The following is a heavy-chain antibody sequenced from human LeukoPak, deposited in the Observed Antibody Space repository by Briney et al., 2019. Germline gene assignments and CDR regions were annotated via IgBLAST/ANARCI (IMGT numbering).Heavy chain of an antibody. CDR1: GFTFSYYY. J-gene: IGHJ6*04. D-gene: IGHD3-10*02. Sequence: GGSLTHSCAASGFTFSYYYMSWIRPAPRKGLAWVAYISSSGSTIYYADSVKGRFTISRDNAKNSLYLQMNSLRAEDTAVYYCAELGITMIGGVWGKGTTVTISS. CDR2: ISSSGSTI. V-gene: IGHV3-11*04. CDR3: AELGITMIGGV.